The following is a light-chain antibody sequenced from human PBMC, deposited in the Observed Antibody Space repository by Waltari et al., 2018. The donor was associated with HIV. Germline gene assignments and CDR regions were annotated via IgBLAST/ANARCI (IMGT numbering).Light chain of an antibody. V-gene: IGLV2-11*01. J-gene: IGLJ1*01. CDR2: HVT. CDR1: RSDVGGSNY. CDR3: CSNAARATYV. Sequence: QSALAQPRSVSGSPGQSVTISCTGTRSDVGGSNYASWFQHHPGKAPKLIIYHVTKRPSGVPDRFSASKSGNTASLTISGLQAEDEAEYYCCSNAARATYVFGTGTQVTVL.